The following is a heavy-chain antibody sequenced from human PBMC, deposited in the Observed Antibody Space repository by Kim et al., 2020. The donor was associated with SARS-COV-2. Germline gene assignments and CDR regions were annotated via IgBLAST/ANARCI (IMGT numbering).Heavy chain of an antibody. CDR1: GGSISSGDYY. CDR2: IYYSGST. J-gene: IGHJ4*02. CDR3: ARDKGQGVYQLHPFDY. V-gene: IGHV4-30-4*01. D-gene: IGHD2-2*01. Sequence: SETLSLTCTVSGGSISSGDYYWSWIRQPPGKGLEWIGYIYYSGSTYYNPSLKSRVTISVDTSKNQFSLKLSSVTAADTAVYYCARDKGQGVYQLHPFDYWGQGTLVTVSS.